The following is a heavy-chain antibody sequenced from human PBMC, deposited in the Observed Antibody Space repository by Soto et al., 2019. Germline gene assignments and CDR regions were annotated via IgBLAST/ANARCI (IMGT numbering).Heavy chain of an antibody. Sequence: PGGAPSLYCASSGFPFSKAWIKLDRQTPGKGLEWVGRVKSKTDGGTTDFAAPVKGRFAISRDDSKNMVYLEMNSLKTEDTAIYYCTTDSYITSIIVRFDYWGHGTLVTVSS. CDR3: TTDSYITSIIVRFDY. CDR1: GFPFSKAW. D-gene: IGHD3-22*01. J-gene: IGHJ4*01. V-gene: IGHV3-15*07. CDR2: VKSKTDGGTT.